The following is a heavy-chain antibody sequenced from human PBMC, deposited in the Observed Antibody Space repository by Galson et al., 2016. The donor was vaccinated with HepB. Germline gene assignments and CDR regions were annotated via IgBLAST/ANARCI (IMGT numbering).Heavy chain of an antibody. D-gene: IGHD3-22*01. Sequence: SLRLSCAASGFTFRSHAMSWVRQAPGRGLEWGSSITAGSTSTFYADSVKGRFTMSRANSKNTLYLPMNSLRAEDTAIYYCARDPASFYYDSRFHPHDYWGQGTLVTVSS. J-gene: IGHJ4*02. CDR1: GFTFRSHA. V-gene: IGHV3-23*01. CDR2: ITAGSTST. CDR3: ARDPASFYYDSRFHPHDY.